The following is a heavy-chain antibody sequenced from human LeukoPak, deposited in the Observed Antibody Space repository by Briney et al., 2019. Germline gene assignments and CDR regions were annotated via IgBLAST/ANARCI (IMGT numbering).Heavy chain of an antibody. Sequence: ASVKVSCKASGYSFTNYDINWVRQAPGQGLEWMGWMRSNSDSTGYAQKFQGRVTMTRNTSISTAYMELSSLRSEDTAVYYCARGLGIAVAAVLYWGQGTLVTVSS. CDR2: MRSNSDST. CDR1: GYSFTNYD. CDR3: ARGLGIAVAAVLY. V-gene: IGHV1-8*02. D-gene: IGHD6-19*01. J-gene: IGHJ4*02.